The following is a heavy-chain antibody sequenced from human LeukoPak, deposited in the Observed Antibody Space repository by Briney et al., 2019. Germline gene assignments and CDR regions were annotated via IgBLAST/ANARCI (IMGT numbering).Heavy chain of an antibody. CDR3: ARGYKPAYSTGWSIFDY. CDR2: IIPIFGTA. D-gene: IGHD6-19*01. CDR1: GGTFSSYA. J-gene: IGHJ4*02. V-gene: IGHV1-69*05. Sequence: SVKVSCKASGGTFSSYAISWVRQAPGQGLEWMGGIIPIFGTANYAQKFQGRVTITTDESTSTAYMELSSLRSEDTAVYYCARGYKPAYSTGWSIFDYWGQGTLVAVSS.